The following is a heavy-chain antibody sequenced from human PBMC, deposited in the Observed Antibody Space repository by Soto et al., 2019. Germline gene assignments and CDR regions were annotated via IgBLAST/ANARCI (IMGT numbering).Heavy chain of an antibody. Sequence: GGSLRLSCAASGFTFSSYWMHWVRQAPGKGLVWVSRINSDGSSTSYADSVKGRFTISRDNAKNTLYLQMSSLRAEDTAVYYCVLERSHVDTAVLFDYWGQGTLVTVSS. CDR1: GFTFSSYW. CDR3: VLERSHVDTAVLFDY. D-gene: IGHD5-18*01. V-gene: IGHV3-74*01. J-gene: IGHJ4*02. CDR2: INSDGSST.